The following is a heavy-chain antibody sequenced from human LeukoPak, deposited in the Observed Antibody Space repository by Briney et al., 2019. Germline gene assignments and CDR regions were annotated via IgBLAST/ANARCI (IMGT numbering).Heavy chain of an antibody. CDR2: ISYDGSNK. CDR1: GFTFSSYG. Sequence: PGGSLRLSCAASGFTFSSYGMHWVRQAPGKGLEWVAVISYDGSNKYYADSVKGRFTISRDNSKNTLYLQMNSLRAEDTAVYYCAKTGMSFDYDFWSGYLFVAFDIWGQGTMVTVSS. D-gene: IGHD3-3*01. V-gene: IGHV3-30*18. J-gene: IGHJ3*02. CDR3: AKTGMSFDYDFWSGYLFVAFDI.